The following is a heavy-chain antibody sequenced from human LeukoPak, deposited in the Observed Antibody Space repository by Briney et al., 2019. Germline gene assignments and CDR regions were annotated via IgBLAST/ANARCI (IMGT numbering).Heavy chain of an antibody. CDR1: GYTFTGYY. D-gene: IGHD3-22*01. Sequence: ASVKVSCKASGYTFTGYYMHWVRQAPGQGLEWMGWINPNSGGTNYAQKFQGRVTMTRDTSISTAYMELSRLRSDDTAVYYCARDRPNVDSTGYYSRHDAFDIWGQGTMVTVSS. CDR2: INPNSGGT. V-gene: IGHV1-2*02. CDR3: ARDRPNVDSTGYYSRHDAFDI. J-gene: IGHJ3*02.